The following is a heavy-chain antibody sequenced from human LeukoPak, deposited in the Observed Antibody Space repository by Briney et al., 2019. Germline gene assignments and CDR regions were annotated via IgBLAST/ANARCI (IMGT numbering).Heavy chain of an antibody. V-gene: IGHV1-69*05. CDR3: ARLNYYDSSGPFQH. D-gene: IGHD3-22*01. CDR1: GGTFSSYA. Sequence: SVKVSRKASGGTFSSYAISWVRQAPGQGLEWMGGIIPIFGTANYAQKFQGRVTITTDESTSTAYMELSSLRSEDTAVYYCARLNYYDSSGPFQHWGQGTLVTVSS. CDR2: IIPIFGTA. J-gene: IGHJ1*01.